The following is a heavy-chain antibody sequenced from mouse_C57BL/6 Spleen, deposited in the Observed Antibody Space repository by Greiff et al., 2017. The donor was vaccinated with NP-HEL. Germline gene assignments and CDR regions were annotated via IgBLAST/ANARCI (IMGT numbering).Heavy chain of an antibody. CDR3: AKNWDKGYAMDY. D-gene: IGHD4-1*01. J-gene: IGHJ4*01. CDR1: GFTFSDYG. V-gene: IGHV5-17*01. Sequence: DVMLVESGGGLVKPGGSLKLSCAASGFTFSDYGMHWVRQAPEKGLEWVAYISSGSSTIYYADTVKGRFTISRDNAKNTLFLQMTSLRSEDTAMYYCAKNWDKGYAMDYWGQGTSVTVSS. CDR2: ISSGSSTI.